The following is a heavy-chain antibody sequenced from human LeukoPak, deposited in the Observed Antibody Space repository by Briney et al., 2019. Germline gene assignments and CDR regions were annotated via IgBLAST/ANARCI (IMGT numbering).Heavy chain of an antibody. CDR3: ARDPGGYDILTGYQNWYFDL. D-gene: IGHD3-9*01. Sequence: PSETLSLTCTVSGGSISSYYWNWIRQPPGKGLEWIGYIYYSGSTNYNPSLKSRVTISVDTSKDQFSLKLSSVTAADTAVYYCARDPGGYDILTGYQNWYFDLWDRGTLVTVSS. CDR1: GGSISSYY. CDR2: IYYSGST. J-gene: IGHJ2*01. V-gene: IGHV4-59*01.